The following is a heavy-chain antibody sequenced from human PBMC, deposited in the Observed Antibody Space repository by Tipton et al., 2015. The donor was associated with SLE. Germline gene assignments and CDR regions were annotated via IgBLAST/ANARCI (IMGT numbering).Heavy chain of an antibody. V-gene: IGHV3-48*03. CDR3: AREGSIAARLGWFDP. D-gene: IGHD6-6*01. Sequence: SLRLSCAASGFTFSSYEMNWVRQAPGKGLEWVSYISSSGSTIYYADSVKGRFTISRDNAKNSLYLQMNSLRAEDTAVYYCAREGSIAARLGWFDPWGQGTLATVSS. CDR2: ISSSGSTI. CDR1: GFTFSSYE. J-gene: IGHJ5*02.